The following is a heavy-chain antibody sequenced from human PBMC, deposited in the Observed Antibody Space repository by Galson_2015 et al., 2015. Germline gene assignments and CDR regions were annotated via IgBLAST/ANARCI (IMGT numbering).Heavy chain of an antibody. CDR3: AKDRDSGSYYFYYGMDV. D-gene: IGHD1-26*01. V-gene: IGHV3-23*01. Sequence: SLRLSCAASGFTFSSYAMSWVRQAPGTGLEWVSDISNSGGITYYADSVKGRFTISRDNSKNTLYLQMNSLRADDTAVYYCAKDRDSGSYYFYYGMDVWGQGTTVTVSS. CDR1: GFTFSSYA. CDR2: ISNSGGIT. J-gene: IGHJ6*02.